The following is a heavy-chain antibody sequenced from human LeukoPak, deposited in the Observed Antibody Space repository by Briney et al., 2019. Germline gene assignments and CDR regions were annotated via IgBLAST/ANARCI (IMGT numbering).Heavy chain of an antibody. V-gene: IGHV3-13*01. Sequence: GGSLRLSCAASGFTLSNYAMHWVRQPAGEGLEWVSALGTAGDTFYPGSVKGRFTISRDNAKKSLFLQMNSPRAEDTAVYYCAKDHRWELSHFDYWGQGTLVTVSS. CDR2: LGTAGDT. CDR3: AKDHRWELSHFDY. D-gene: IGHD1-26*01. J-gene: IGHJ4*02. CDR1: GFTLSNYA.